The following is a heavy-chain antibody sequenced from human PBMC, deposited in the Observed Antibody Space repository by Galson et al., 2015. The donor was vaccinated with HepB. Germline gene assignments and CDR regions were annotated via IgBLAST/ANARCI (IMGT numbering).Heavy chain of an antibody. J-gene: IGHJ4*02. D-gene: IGHD3-10*01. Sequence: SLRLSCAASGFTFSSYAMNWVRQAPGKGLEWVSVIGGRSGSTYYADSVKGRFSISRDNSKDTVYLQMNSLRVEDTAVYFCAKGFGDALSDFDSWGQGTLVTVSS. CDR2: IGGRSGST. CDR3: AKGFGDALSDFDS. V-gene: IGHV3-23*01. CDR1: GFTFSSYA.